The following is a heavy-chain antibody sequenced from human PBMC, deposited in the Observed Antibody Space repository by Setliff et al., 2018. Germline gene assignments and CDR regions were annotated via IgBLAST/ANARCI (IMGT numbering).Heavy chain of an antibody. Sequence: PSETLSLTCTVSGGSISSSSYYWGWIRQPPGKGLEWIGSIYYSGSAYYNPSLNSRVTISVDTSKNQFSLKLSSVTAADTAVYYCARFSGSGWSYFDYWGQGTLVTVSS. D-gene: IGHD6-19*01. V-gene: IGHV4-39*01. CDR3: ARFSGSGWSYFDY. J-gene: IGHJ4*02. CDR1: GGSISSSSYY. CDR2: IYYSGSA.